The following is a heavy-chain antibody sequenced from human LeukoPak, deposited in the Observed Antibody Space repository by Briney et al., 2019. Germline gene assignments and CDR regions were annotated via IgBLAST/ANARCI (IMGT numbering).Heavy chain of an antibody. CDR3: VGVAPWGFDY. D-gene: IGHD3-16*01. V-gene: IGHV3-30-3*01. Sequence: GGSLRLSCAASGFTFSSYAMHWVRQAPGKGLEWVAVISYDGSNKYYADSVKGRFTISRDNSKNTLYLQMNSLRAEDTAVYYCVGVAPWGFDYRGEGTLVTVSS. J-gene: IGHJ4*02. CDR1: GFTFSSYA. CDR2: ISYDGSNK.